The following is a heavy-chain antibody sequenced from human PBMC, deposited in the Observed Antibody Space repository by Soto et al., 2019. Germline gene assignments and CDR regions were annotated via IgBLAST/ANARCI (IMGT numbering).Heavy chain of an antibody. D-gene: IGHD5-12*01. Sequence: GGSLRLSCAASGFTFRSYAMSWVRQAPGKGLEWVATITGTGTSTYFADSVKGRFTISRDNSRNTLYLQLNSLRAEDTAVYYCAKSQGPQWLLTKYFDSWGQGALVTVSS. J-gene: IGHJ4*02. CDR1: GFTFRSYA. CDR2: ITGTGTST. V-gene: IGHV3-23*01. CDR3: AKSQGPQWLLTKYFDS.